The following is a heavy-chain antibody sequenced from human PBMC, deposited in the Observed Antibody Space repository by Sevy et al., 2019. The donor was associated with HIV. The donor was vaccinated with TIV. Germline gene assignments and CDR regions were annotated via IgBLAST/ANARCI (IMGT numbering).Heavy chain of an antibody. CDR1: GFTVSGNY. CDR2: IDSGGGT. Sequence: GGSLRLSCEASGFTVSGNYMAWVRLPPGKGLEWVSLIDSGGGTYYADSVKGRFTISRENARNTLYLQMNPLTAEDTVVYFCAKDRYEDASGYYYYYYGMDVWGQGTTVTVSS. D-gene: IGHD3-22*01. J-gene: IGHJ6*02. CDR3: AKDRYEDASGYYYYYYGMDV. V-gene: IGHV3-66*01.